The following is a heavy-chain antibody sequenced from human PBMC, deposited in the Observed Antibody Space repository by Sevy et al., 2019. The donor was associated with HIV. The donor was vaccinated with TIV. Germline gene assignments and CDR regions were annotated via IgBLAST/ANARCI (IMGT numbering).Heavy chain of an antibody. CDR3: ASQDIVVVVAAYDY. D-gene: IGHD2-15*01. V-gene: IGHV1-2*06. J-gene: IGHJ4*01. Sequence: ASVKVSCKASGYTFTGYYMHWVRQAPGQGLEWMGRINPNSGGTNYAQKFQGRVTMTRDTSISTAYMELSRLRSDDTAVYYCASQDIVVVVAAYDYWGQEPWSPSPQ. CDR1: GYTFTGYY. CDR2: INPNSGGT.